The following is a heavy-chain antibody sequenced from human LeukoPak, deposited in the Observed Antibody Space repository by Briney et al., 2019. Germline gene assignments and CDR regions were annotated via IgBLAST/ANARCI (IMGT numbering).Heavy chain of an antibody. CDR3: ASSPAAHRDFDY. CDR2: IYYSVIT. CDR1: VGSISSYY. Sequence: SETLSLTCTFSVGSISSYYWSWIRQPPGKGLEWIGYIYYSVITNYKPSLKSRVTISVDTSQNQFSLKLRSVTAADTAVYYCASSPAAHRDFDYWGQGTLVTVSS. D-gene: IGHD2-15*01. V-gene: IGHV4-59*12. J-gene: IGHJ4*02.